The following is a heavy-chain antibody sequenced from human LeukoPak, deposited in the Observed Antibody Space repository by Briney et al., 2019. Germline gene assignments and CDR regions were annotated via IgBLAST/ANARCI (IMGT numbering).Heavy chain of an antibody. CDR1: GGSITTSSSH. CDR3: ARGQRYFDHLLGPQPYYYYMDV. V-gene: IGHV4-39*07. CDR2: LYYSASP. Sequence: SETPSLTRSVSGGSITTSSSHWASIRPPPGKGLEWIGSLYYSASPYYSPSLKSRVTILLDTSNNQFSLSLTSVTAADTAVYYCARGQRYFDHLLGPQPYYYYMDVWGKGTTVTVSS. J-gene: IGHJ6*03. D-gene: IGHD3-3*01.